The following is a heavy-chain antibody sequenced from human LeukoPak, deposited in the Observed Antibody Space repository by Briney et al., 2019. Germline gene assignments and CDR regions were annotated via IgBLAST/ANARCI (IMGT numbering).Heavy chain of an antibody. V-gene: IGHV3-7*01. CDR2: IKQDGSEK. CDR1: GFTFSSYW. CDR3: ARDPTLYCSSTSCYDYGMDV. J-gene: IGHJ6*02. D-gene: IGHD2-2*01. Sequence: GGSLRLSCAASGFTFSSYWMSWVRRAPGKGLEWVANIKQDGSEKYYVDSVKGRFTISRDNAKNSLYLQMNSLRAEDTAVYYCARDPTLYCSSTSCYDYGMDVWGQGTTVTVSS.